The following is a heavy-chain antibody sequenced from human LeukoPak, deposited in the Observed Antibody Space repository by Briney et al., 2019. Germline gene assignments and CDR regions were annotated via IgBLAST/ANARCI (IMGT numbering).Heavy chain of an antibody. V-gene: IGHV6-1*01. D-gene: IGHD1-7*01. CDR1: GDSVSSNSAD. J-gene: IGHJ4*02. CDR2: TYYRSKWYN. CDR3: ARDGQLELRGFDY. Sequence: SQTLSLTCAISGDSVSSNSADWNWIRQSPSRGLEWLGRTYYRSKWYNDYAVSVKSRITVNPDTSKNQFSLQLNSVTPEDTAVYYCARDGQLELRGFDYWGQGTLVTVSS.